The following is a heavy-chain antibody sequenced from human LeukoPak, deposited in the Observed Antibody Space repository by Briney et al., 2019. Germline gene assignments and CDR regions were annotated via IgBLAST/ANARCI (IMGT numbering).Heavy chain of an antibody. CDR3: ARVGIVVATDAFDI. Sequence: PSETLSLTCTVSGGSISSSSYYWGWIRQPPGKGLEWIGSIYYSGSTYYNPSLKSRVTISVDTSKNQFSLKLSSVTAADTAVYYCARVGIVVATDAFDIWGQGTMVTVSS. CDR1: GGSISSSSYY. V-gene: IGHV4-39*07. J-gene: IGHJ3*02. D-gene: IGHD3-22*01. CDR2: IYYSGST.